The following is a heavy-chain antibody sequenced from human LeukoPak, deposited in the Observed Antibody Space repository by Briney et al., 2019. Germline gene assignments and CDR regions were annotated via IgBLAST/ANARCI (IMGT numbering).Heavy chain of an antibody. CDR1: GYSISSGYY. CDR2: IYHSGST. V-gene: IGHV4-38-2*02. Sequence: KASETLSLTCTVFGYSISSGYYWGWIRQPPGKGLEWIGSIYHSGSTYYNPSLKSRVTISVDTSKNQFSLKLSSVTAADTAVYYCARTVRYFDWLLRSWYSFDYWGQGTLVTVSS. J-gene: IGHJ4*02. D-gene: IGHD3-9*01. CDR3: ARTVRYFDWLLRSWYSFDY.